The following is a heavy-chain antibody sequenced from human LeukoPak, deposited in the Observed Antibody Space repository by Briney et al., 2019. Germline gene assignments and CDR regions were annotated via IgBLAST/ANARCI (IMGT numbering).Heavy chain of an antibody. Sequence: GGSLRLSCAASGFTFSSYAMSWVRQAPGKGLEWVSAISGSGVSTYYADSVKGRFTFSRDNSKNTLYLQMNSLRAEDTAVYYCAKVKFGGDGAFDIWGQGTMVTVSS. CDR3: AKVKFGGDGAFDI. D-gene: IGHD4-17*01. V-gene: IGHV3-23*01. CDR2: ISGSGVST. CDR1: GFTFSSYA. J-gene: IGHJ3*02.